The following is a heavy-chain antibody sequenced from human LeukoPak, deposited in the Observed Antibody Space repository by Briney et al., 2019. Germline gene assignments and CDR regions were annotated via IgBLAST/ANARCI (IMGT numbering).Heavy chain of an antibody. CDR3: ASNRGSSYGLGD. CDR2: INPTGGIT. CDR1: EYTFTNYY. J-gene: IGHJ4*02. D-gene: IGHD5-18*01. V-gene: IGHV1-46*01. Sequence: ASVKVSCKASEYTFTNYYIHWVRHAPGQGLERKGIINPTGGITNFAQKFQGRVSMTGDMSTNTVYMEVSSLRSEDTAVYYCASNRGSSYGLGDWGQGTLVTVSS.